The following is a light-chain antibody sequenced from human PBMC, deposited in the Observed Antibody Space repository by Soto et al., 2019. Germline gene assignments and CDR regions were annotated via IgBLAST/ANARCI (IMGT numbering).Light chain of an antibody. CDR2: GVS. CDR3: QHYGTSPLT. CDR1: ESPSSSY. Sequence: EFVLTQSPGTLSFSPGERATLSCRASESPSSSYFAWYQQKPGQAPRLLIYGVSSRATGIPDRFSGSGSGTDFTLTISRLEPEDFAVYFCQHYGTSPLTFGQGTKVEIK. V-gene: IGKV3-20*01. J-gene: IGKJ1*01.